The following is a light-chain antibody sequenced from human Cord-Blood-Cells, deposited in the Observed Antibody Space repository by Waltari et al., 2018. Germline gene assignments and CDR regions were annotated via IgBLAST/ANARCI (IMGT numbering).Light chain of an antibody. CDR1: QSVGSY. Sequence: EIVLTQSPATLSSSPRERATLSSRASQSVGSYLAWYQQKPGQAPRLLIYDASNRATGIPARFSGCGCGTDFTLTIRRLEPEEFAVYYCQQRSNWPITFGQGSRLGIK. J-gene: IGKJ5*01. V-gene: IGKV3-11*01. CDR2: DAS. CDR3: QQRSNWPIT.